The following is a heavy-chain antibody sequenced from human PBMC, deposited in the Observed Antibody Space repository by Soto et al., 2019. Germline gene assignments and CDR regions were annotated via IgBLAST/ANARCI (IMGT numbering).Heavy chain of an antibody. D-gene: IGHD4-4*01. CDR3: ARGLMTTVTYYFDY. J-gene: IGHJ4*02. Sequence: LEILSLTCAVSGGSIISSNWWSWVRQPPGKGLEWIGEIYHSGSTNYNPSLKSRVTISVDKSKNQFSLKLSSVTAADTAVYYCARGLMTTVTYYFDYWGQGTLVTVSS. CDR2: IYHSGST. V-gene: IGHV4-4*02. CDR1: GGSIISSNW.